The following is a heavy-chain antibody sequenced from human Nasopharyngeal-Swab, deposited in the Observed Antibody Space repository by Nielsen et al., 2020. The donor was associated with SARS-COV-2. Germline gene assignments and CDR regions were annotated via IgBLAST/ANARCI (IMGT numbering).Heavy chain of an antibody. CDR3: AREERLLRRYGFDY. J-gene: IGHJ4*02. V-gene: IGHV1-69*13. CDR2: IIPIFGTA. Sequence: AAKVACKACGGTFISYAISWVRQAPGQGLEWMGGIIPIFGTANYAQKFQGRVTITADESTSTAYMELSSLRSEDTAVYYCAREERLLRRYGFDYWGQGTLVTVSS. D-gene: IGHD3-22*01. CDR1: GGTFISYA.